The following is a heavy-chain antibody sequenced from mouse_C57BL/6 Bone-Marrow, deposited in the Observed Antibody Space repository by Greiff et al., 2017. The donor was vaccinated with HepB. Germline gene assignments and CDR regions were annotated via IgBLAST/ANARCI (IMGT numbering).Heavy chain of an antibody. CDR3: ARYPLFYYGSSYDY. CDR1: GYTFTSYW. Sequence: VQLQQPGAELVKPGASVKMSCKASGYTFTSYWITWVKQRPGQGLEWIGDIYPGSGSTNYNEKFKSKATLTVDTSSSTAYMQLSSLTSEDSAVYYCARYPLFYYGSSYDYWGQGTTLTVSS. D-gene: IGHD1-1*01. V-gene: IGHV1-55*01. J-gene: IGHJ2*01. CDR2: IYPGSGST.